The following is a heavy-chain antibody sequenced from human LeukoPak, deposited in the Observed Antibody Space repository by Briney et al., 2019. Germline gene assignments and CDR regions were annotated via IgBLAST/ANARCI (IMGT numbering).Heavy chain of an antibody. V-gene: IGHV3-30*04. CDR3: AREFRGVISYFDY. CDR2: ISYDGSNK. J-gene: IGHJ4*02. CDR1: GFTFSSYA. D-gene: IGHD3-10*01. Sequence: PGRSLRLSCAASGFTFSSYAMHWVRQAPGKGLEWVAVISYDGSNKYYADSVKGRFTISRDNSKNTLYLQMNSLRAEDTTVYCCAREFRGVISYFDYWGQGTLVTVSS.